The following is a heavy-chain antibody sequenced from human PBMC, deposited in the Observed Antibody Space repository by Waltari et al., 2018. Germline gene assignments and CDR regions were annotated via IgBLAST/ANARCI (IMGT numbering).Heavy chain of an antibody. CDR1: GFIVRNNY. CDR2: IYAGGGS. V-gene: IGHV3-53*02. D-gene: IGHD3-16*01. J-gene: IGHJ3*01. Sequence: EVQLVETGGALIHPGGSLRLSCAASGFIVRNNYMAWVRQAPGKGLEWVSVIYAGGGSDSADSVRGRFTISRDKSKNTLYLEMNALRPDDTAVYYCATLGAYLGAFEVWGRGTMVTVSS. CDR3: ATLGAYLGAFEV.